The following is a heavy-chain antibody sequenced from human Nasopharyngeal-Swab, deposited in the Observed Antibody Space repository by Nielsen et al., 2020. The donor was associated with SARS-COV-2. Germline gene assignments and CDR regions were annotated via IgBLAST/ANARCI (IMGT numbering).Heavy chain of an antibody. D-gene: IGHD3-10*01. CDR2: MYYSGST. J-gene: IGHJ6*02. Sequence: SETLPLTCTVSGGSGSSGRYYWSGNRQPPGKGLERIGYMYYSGSTNYNPSLKSRVTISVDTSKNQFSLKLSSVTAADTAVYYCARDIGAAALAPWRGYYGMDVWGQGTTVTVSS. CDR1: GGSGSSGRYY. CDR3: ARDIGAAALAPWRGYYGMDV. V-gene: IGHV4-61*01.